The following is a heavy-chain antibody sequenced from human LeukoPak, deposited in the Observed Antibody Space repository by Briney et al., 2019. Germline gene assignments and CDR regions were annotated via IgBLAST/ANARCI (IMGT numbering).Heavy chain of an antibody. J-gene: IGHJ5*02. Sequence: GGSLRLSCAASGFTFSNAWMSWVRQAPGKGLEWVGRIRSKTDGGTTDYAAPVKGRLTISRDDSTNTLYLHMNSLKTDDTAVYYCTTDYGHGTWGQGTLVTVSS. V-gene: IGHV3-15*01. D-gene: IGHD1-1*01. CDR2: IRSKTDGGTT. CDR1: GFTFSNAW. CDR3: TTDYGHGT.